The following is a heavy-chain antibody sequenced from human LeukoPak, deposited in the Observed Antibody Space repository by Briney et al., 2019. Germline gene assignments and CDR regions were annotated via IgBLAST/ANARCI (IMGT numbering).Heavy chain of an antibody. V-gene: IGHV3-30*02. D-gene: IGHD5-18*01. CDR2: IRYDGSNK. CDR3: ARDGGYSYGFDY. J-gene: IGHJ4*02. Sequence: PGGSLRLSCAASGFTFSSYGMHWARQAPGKGLEWVAFIRYDGSNKYYADSVKGRFTISRDNSKNTLYLQMNSLRAEDTAVYYCARDGGYSYGFDYWGQGTLVTVSS. CDR1: GFTFSSYG.